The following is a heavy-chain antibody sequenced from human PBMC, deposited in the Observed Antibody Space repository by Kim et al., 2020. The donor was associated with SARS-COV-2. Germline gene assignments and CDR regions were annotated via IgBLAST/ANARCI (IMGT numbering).Heavy chain of an antibody. CDR3: ARGGYSSSWSIGEAFDF. CDR1: GFTFSDFA. D-gene: IGHD6-13*01. Sequence: GGSLRLSCAASGFTFSDFAFNWVRQAPGKGLEWVAVISDDANNKYDAESVKGRFTISRDNSKNTLYLQMNSLRAEDTAVYYCARGGYSSSWSIGEAFDFWGQGTMVPVSS. J-gene: IGHJ3*01. V-gene: IGHV3-30*04. CDR2: ISDDANNK.